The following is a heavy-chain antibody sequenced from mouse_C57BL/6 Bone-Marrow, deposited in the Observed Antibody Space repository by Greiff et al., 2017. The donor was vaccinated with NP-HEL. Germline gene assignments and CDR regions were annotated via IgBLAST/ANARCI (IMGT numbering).Heavy chain of an antibody. Sequence: EVQLQQSGPELVKPGASVKMSCKASGYTFTDYNMHWVKQSHGKSLEWIGYINPNNGGTSYNQKFKGKATLTVDQSSSTAYMQLNSLTSEDSAVYYCAGTTVVAKAMDYWGQGTSVTVSS. CDR1: GYTFTDYN. V-gene: IGHV1-22*01. CDR3: AGTTVVAKAMDY. J-gene: IGHJ4*01. D-gene: IGHD1-1*01. CDR2: INPNNGGT.